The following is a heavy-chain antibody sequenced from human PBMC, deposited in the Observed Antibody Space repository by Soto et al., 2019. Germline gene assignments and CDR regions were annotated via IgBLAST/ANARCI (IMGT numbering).Heavy chain of an antibody. CDR3: ARDYPACTIFGVVQANGFDP. D-gene: IGHD3-3*01. CDR2: ISAYNGNT. J-gene: IGHJ5*02. V-gene: IGHV1-18*01. Sequence: ASVKVSCKASGYTFTSYGISWVRQAPGQGLEWMGWISAYNGNTNYAQKLQGRVTMTTDTSTSTAYMELRSLRSDDTAVYYCARDYPACTIFGVVQANGFDPWGQGTLVTVSS. CDR1: GYTFTSYG.